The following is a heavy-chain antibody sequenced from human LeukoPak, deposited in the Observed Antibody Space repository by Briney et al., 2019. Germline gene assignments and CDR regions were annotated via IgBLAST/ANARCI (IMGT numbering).Heavy chain of an antibody. J-gene: IGHJ4*02. D-gene: IGHD3-22*01. V-gene: IGHV3-21*01. CDR2: FSTSSSYI. CDR3: ARGVQDYYDSSGYLDY. CDR1: GFTFSSYS. Sequence: GGSLRLSCAASGFTFSSYSMNWDRQAPGRGLEWVSSFSTSSSYIYYADSVKGRFIISRDNAKNSLYLQMNSLRVEDTAVYFCARGVQDYYDSSGYLDYWGQGTLVTVSS.